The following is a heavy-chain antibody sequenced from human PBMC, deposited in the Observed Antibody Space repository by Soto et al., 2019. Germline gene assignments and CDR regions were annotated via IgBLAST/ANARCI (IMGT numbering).Heavy chain of an antibody. J-gene: IGHJ5*01. V-gene: IGHV3-30*18. D-gene: IGHD2-15*01. CDR2: TSYDGSKK. CDR1: GFTFRSYA. Sequence: QVQLVESGGGVVQPGKSLRLSCVASGFTFRSYAMHWVRQAPGQGLEWVAFTSYDGSKKDYAESVKGRFTVSRGNFENIIYLEMNSLRTEDTAAYYCAKEGQAHCSGGTCFSGWFDSWGHGTQVIVSS. CDR3: AKEGQAHCSGGTCFSGWFDS.